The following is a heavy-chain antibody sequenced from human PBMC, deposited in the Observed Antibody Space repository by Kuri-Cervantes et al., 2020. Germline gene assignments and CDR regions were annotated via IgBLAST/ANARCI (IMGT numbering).Heavy chain of an antibody. V-gene: IGHV3-23*01. CDR3: AKDNVVPTAIFDY. CDR2: ISGSGGST. Sequence: GESLKISCAASGFTFSSYAMSWVRQAPGKGLEWVSAISGSGGSTYYADSVKGRFTISRDNSKNTLYLQMHSLRAEDTAVYYCAKDNVVPTAIFDYWGQGSLVTVSS. CDR1: GFTFSSYA. D-gene: IGHD2-2*01. J-gene: IGHJ4*02.